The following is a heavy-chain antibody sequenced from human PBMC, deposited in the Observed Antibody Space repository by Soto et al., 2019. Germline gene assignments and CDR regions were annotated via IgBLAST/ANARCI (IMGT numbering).Heavy chain of an antibody. Sequence: SETLSLTCPVSGGSINSGCYYWNWIRQHPGKGLEWIGYMYYSGSTYYNPFLRSRVIISADTSENHFSLKLSSVTAADTAVYFCARGYRQSGYSSSWVFDYWGQGTLVTVSS. V-gene: IGHV4-31*02. CDR2: MYYSGST. CDR3: ARGYRQSGYSSSWVFDY. J-gene: IGHJ4*02. D-gene: IGHD6-13*01. CDR1: GGSINSGCYY.